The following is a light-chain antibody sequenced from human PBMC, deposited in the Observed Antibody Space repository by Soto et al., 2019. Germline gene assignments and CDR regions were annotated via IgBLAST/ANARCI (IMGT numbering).Light chain of an antibody. CDR3: RQRSDWPIS. J-gene: IGKJ4*01. CDR1: QSVSTY. CDR2: DTS. V-gene: IGKV3-11*01. Sequence: EIVLTQSPDTLSLSPGERATLSCRASQSVSTYLAWYQQRPGQAPRLLIYDTSNSASGVPARFSGSGSGTEFTLTISSLKPEGFAVYYCRQRSDWPISFGGGTMVEIK.